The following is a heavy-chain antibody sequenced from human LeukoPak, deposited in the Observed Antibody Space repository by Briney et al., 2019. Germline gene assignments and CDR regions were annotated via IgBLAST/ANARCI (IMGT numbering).Heavy chain of an antibody. CDR1: GFTFSSYS. V-gene: IGHV3-21*01. J-gene: IGHJ4*02. D-gene: IGHD2-21*01. Sequence: PGESLRLSCAASGFTFSSYSMNWVRQAPGKGLEWVSSISSSSSYIYYADSVKGRFTIPRDNAKNSLYLQMNSLRAEDTAVYYCARDILVITGYFDYWGQGTLVTVSS. CDR2: ISSSSSYI. CDR3: ARDILVITGYFDY.